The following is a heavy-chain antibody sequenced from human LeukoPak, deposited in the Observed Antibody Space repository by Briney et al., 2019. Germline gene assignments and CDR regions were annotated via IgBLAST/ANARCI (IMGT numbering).Heavy chain of an antibody. CDR2: ISAYNGNT. CDR3: ARGLDGGNSVGAAFDI. D-gene: IGHD4-23*01. Sequence: ASVKVSCKASGYTFTSYGINWVRQAPGQGLEWMGWISAYNGNTNYAQKLQGRVTMTTDTSTSTAYMELRSLRSDDTAVYYCARGLDGGNSVGAAFDIWGQGTMVTVSS. V-gene: IGHV1-18*01. J-gene: IGHJ3*02. CDR1: GYTFTSYG.